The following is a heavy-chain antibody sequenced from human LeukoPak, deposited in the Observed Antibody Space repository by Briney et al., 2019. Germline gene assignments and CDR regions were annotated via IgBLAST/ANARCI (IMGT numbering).Heavy chain of an antibody. J-gene: IGHJ5*02. CDR1: GGSISSSSYY. D-gene: IGHD3-3*01. Sequence: PSETLSLTCTVSGGSISSSSYYWGWIRQPPGKGLEWIGSIYYSGSTYYNPSLKSRVTISVDTSKNQFSLKLSSVTAADTAVYYCARTYDFNWFDPWGQGTLVTVSS. CDR2: IYYSGST. V-gene: IGHV4-39*07. CDR3: ARTYDFNWFDP.